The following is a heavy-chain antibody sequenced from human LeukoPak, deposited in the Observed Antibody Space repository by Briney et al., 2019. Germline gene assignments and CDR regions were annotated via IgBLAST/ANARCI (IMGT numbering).Heavy chain of an antibody. V-gene: IGHV1-46*01. CDR3: AKDGGTYSADY. CDR2: INPSGSGT. CDR1: GCTFTTYK. Sequence: ASVKVSCKASGCTFTTYKIHWVRQAPGQGLEWMGIINPSGSGTRNAQKFQGRVTMTRDTSTSTVYMELSSLRSEDTAVYYCAKDGGTYSADYWGQGTLVTVSS. J-gene: IGHJ4*02. D-gene: IGHD1-26*01.